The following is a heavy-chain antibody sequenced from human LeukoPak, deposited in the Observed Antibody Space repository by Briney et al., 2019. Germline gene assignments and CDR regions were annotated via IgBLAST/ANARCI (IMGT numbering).Heavy chain of an antibody. CDR2: IHYSGST. CDR3: ATGVVPYYGLDV. V-gene: IGHV4-59*01. J-gene: IGHJ6*02. Sequence: PSETLSLTCSVSRGSISGYYWSWIRQPPGKGLEWIGYIHYSGSTNYNPSLKSRVTMSVDTSKNLFSLKLNSVTAADTAVYYCATGVVPYYGLDVWGQGTTVTVSS. CDR1: RGSISGYY. D-gene: IGHD3-3*01.